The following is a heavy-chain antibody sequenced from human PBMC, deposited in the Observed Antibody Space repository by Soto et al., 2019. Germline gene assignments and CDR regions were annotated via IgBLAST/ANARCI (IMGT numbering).Heavy chain of an antibody. CDR1: GFTFSDYY. CDR3: VRLEAPGYYYGMDV. CDR2: ITTSTHT. J-gene: IGHJ6*02. Sequence: PGGSLRLSCAASGFTFSDYYMTWIRQAPGKGLEWVSYITTSTHTYYADSVEGRFTISRDNAKNSLYLQMNSLRVEDTAVYYCVRLEAPGYYYGMDVWGQGTTVTVSS. V-gene: IGHV3-11*06.